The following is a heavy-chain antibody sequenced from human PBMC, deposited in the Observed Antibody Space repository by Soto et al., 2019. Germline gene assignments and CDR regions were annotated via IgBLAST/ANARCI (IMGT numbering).Heavy chain of an antibody. CDR3: ARGFRHYYDFWSGYYKGWFGP. V-gene: IGHV4-34*01. D-gene: IGHD3-3*01. CDR1: GGSFSGYY. J-gene: IGHJ5*02. CDR2: INHSGST. Sequence: LSLTCAVYGGSFSGYYWSWIRQPPGKGLEWIGEINHSGSTNYNPSLKSRVTISVDTSKNQFSLKLSSVTAADTAVYYCARGFRHYYDFWSGYYKGWFGPWGQGTLVTVSS.